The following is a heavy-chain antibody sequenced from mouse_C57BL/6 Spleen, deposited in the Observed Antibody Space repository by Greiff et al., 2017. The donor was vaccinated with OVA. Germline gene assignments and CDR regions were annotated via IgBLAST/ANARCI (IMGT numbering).Heavy chain of an antibody. CDR1: GYTFTSYW. V-gene: IGHV1-64*01. CDR3: ARGWDGVDAMDY. Sequence: QVQLQQPGAELVKPGASVKLSCKASGYTFTSYWMHWVKQRPGQGLEWIGMIHPNSGSTNYNEKFKSKATLTVDKSSSTAYMQLSSLTSEDSAVYYCARGWDGVDAMDYWGQGTSVTVSS. J-gene: IGHJ4*01. CDR2: IHPNSGST. D-gene: IGHD4-1*01.